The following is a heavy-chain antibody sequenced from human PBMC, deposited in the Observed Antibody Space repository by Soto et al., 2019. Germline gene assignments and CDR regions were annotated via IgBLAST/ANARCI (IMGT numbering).Heavy chain of an antibody. Sequence: GGSLRLSCAASGFTFSSYGMHWVRQAPGKGLEWVAVISYDGSNKYYADSVKGRFTISRDNSKNTLYLQMNSLRAEDTAVYYCAKESEAANQRAYKSHGMDVWGQGTTVTVSS. CDR1: GFTFSSYG. CDR2: ISYDGSNK. V-gene: IGHV3-30*18. D-gene: IGHD2-21*01. CDR3: AKESEAANQRAYKSHGMDV. J-gene: IGHJ6*02.